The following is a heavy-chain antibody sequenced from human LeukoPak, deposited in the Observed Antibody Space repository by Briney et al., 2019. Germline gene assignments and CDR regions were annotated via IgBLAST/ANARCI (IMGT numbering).Heavy chain of an antibody. CDR3: ARVTMSPVAGSSGSYSYYYGMDV. CDR2: IYYSGST. Sequence: SETLSLTCTVSGGSISSYYWSWIRQPPGKGLEWIGYIYYSGSTNYNPSLKSRVTISVDTSKNQFSLKLSSVTAADTAVYYCARVTMSPVAGSSGSYSYYYGMDVWGQGTTVTVSS. J-gene: IGHJ6*02. V-gene: IGHV4-59*01. D-gene: IGHD1-26*01. CDR1: GGSISSYY.